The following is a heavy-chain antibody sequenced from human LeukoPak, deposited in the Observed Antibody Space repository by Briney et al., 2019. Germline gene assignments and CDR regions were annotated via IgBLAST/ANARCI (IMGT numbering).Heavy chain of an antibody. Sequence: SDTLSLTCAVSRYSISSSNWWGWIRQPPGKGLEWIGYIYYSGVTYYNPSLKSRVTMSVDTAKNQFSLNLTSVTAADTAVYSCARGSGWYDPWGQGTLVTVSS. V-gene: IGHV4-28*03. J-gene: IGHJ5*02. CDR3: ARGSGWYDP. CDR1: RYSISSSNW. CDR2: IYYSGVT. D-gene: IGHD6-19*01.